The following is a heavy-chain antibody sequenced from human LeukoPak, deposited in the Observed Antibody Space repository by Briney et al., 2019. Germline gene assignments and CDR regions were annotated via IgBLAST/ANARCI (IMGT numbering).Heavy chain of an antibody. V-gene: IGHV3-74*01. CDR2: ISTDGSST. Sequence: GGSLRLSCAASGFTFNNYWMHWVRRAPGKGLVWVSRISTDGSSTSYADSVEGRFTISRDNAKNTLYLQMNSLRAEDTAVYYCARGLTGYYGYFEYWGQGILVTVSS. CDR1: GFTFNNYW. J-gene: IGHJ4*02. D-gene: IGHD3-9*01. CDR3: ARGLTGYYGYFEY.